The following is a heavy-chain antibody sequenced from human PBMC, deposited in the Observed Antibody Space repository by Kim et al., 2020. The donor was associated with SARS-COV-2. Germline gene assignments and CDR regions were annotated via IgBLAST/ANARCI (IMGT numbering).Heavy chain of an antibody. CDR2: INPNSGGT. Sequence: ASVKVSCKASGYTFTGYYMHWVRQAPGQGLEWMGWINPNSGGTNYAQKFQGWVTMTRDTSISTAYMELSRLRSDDTAVYYCARESLSYYYGSGSYDYWGQGTLVTVSS. J-gene: IGHJ4*02. CDR3: ARESLSYYYGSGSYDY. CDR1: GYTFTGYY. D-gene: IGHD3-10*01. V-gene: IGHV1-2*04.